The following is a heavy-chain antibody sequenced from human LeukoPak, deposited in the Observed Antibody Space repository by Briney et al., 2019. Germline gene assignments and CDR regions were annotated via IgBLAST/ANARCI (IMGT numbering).Heavy chain of an antibody. CDR2: IYYSKNT. Sequence: SETLSLTCTVSGGSISSSSAYWGWIRQPPGKGLEWIGSIYYSKNTYYNPSLKSRVTISADTSKNQFSLTLGSVSATDTAVYYCLSPRGCSYGYFDYWGQGTLVTVSS. CDR3: LSPRGCSYGYFDY. J-gene: IGHJ4*02. CDR1: GGSISSSSAY. V-gene: IGHV4-39*01. D-gene: IGHD5-18*01.